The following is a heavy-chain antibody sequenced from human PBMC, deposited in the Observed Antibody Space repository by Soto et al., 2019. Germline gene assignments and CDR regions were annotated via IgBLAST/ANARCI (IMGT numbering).Heavy chain of an antibody. D-gene: IGHD6-19*01. CDR3: AKAESSGWYYSLDY. J-gene: IGHJ4*02. V-gene: IGHV3-9*01. CDR1: GFTFDDYA. Sequence: EVQLVESGGGLVQPGKSLRLSCAASGFTFDDYAMHWVRQVPGKGLEWVSGLSWNSGTIDYAVSVKGRFTISRDNAKHSLHLQMNSLKPEDTAFYYCAKAESSGWYYSLDYWGQGTLVTVSS. CDR2: LSWNSGTI.